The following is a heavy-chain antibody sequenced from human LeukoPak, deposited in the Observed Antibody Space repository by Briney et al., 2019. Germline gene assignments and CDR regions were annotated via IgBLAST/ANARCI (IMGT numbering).Heavy chain of an antibody. Sequence: TGGSLRLSCAASGFSFSNFGMHWVRQAPGKGLEWVAVISYDGSNKYFADSVEGRFTISRDNSKNTLYLQMNSLRAEDTAVYYCATQDGYDSSGHYGYWGQGTLVTVSS. V-gene: IGHV3-30*03. CDR2: ISYDGSNK. CDR3: ATQDGYDSSGHYGY. J-gene: IGHJ4*02. CDR1: GFSFSNFG. D-gene: IGHD3-22*01.